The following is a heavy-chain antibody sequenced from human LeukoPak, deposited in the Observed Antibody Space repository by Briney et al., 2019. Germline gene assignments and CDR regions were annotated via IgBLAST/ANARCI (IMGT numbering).Heavy chain of an antibody. V-gene: IGHV4-34*01. CDR3: ARDDTTMAVDH. J-gene: IGHJ4*02. CDR2: INHSGRT. Sequence: GSLRLSCVVYGGSFSGYYWSWIRQPPGKGLEWIGEINHSGRTNYNPSLKSRVTISLDTSKNQFSLRLSSVTAADTAVYYCARDDTTMAVDHWGQGTLVTVSS. D-gene: IGHD5-18*01. CDR1: GGSFSGYY.